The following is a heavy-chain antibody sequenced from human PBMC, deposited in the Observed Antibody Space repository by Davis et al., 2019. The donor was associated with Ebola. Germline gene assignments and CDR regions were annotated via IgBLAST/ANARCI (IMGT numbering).Heavy chain of an antibody. J-gene: IGHJ3*02. CDR2: IIPILGIA. Sequence: SVKVSCKASGGTSSSYAISWVRQAPGQGLEWMGGIIPILGIANYAQKFQGRVTITADESTSTAYMELSSLRSEDTAVYYCARGFRSSGWNEAMDAFDIWGQGTMVTVSS. D-gene: IGHD6-19*01. V-gene: IGHV1-69*10. CDR1: GGTSSSYA. CDR3: ARGFRSSGWNEAMDAFDI.